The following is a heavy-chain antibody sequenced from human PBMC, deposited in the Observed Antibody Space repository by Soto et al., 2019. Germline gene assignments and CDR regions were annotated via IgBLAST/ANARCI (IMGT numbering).Heavy chain of an antibody. CDR2: IKSKTDGGTT. D-gene: IGHD1-1*01. Sequence: WGSLRLSCAASGFTFSNAWMSWFRQSPGKGLEWVGRIKSKTDGGTTDYAAPVKGRFTISRDDSKNTLYLQMNSLKTEDTAVYYCARRAETNGWNGFGADKYYFDFWGQGTLVTVSS. V-gene: IGHV3-15*01. J-gene: IGHJ4*02. CDR1: GFTFSNAW. CDR3: ARRAETNGWNGFGADKYYFDF.